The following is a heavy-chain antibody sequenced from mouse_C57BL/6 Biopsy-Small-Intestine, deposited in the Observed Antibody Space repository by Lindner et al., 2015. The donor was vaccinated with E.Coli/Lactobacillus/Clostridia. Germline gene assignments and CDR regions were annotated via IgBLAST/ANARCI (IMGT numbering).Heavy chain of an antibody. V-gene: IGHV1-7*01. J-gene: IGHJ3*01. D-gene: IGHD1-2*01. CDR2: ISAYNGNT. Sequence: SVKVSCKASGYTFTSHGISWVRQAPGQGLEWVGWISAYNGNTKYAQKIQGRVTMSRDTSTSTAYMELRSLRSDDTAVYYCARTGEDGYPYAFDIWGQGTMVTVSS. CDR1: GYTFTSHG. CDR3: ARTGEDGYPYAFDI.